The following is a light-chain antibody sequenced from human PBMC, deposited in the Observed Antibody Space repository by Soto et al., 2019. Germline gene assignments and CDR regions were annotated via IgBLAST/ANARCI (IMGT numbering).Light chain of an antibody. CDR1: QDITMY. Sequence: DIQMTQSPSSLSASVGDRVTITCQASQDITMYLNWYQQKPGKAPKLLIYDASNLQTGVPSRFSGSGYGTDFTFTISSLQPEDIATYYCQQYDNLLWTFGQGTKVDI. CDR3: QQYDNLLWT. J-gene: IGKJ1*01. CDR2: DAS. V-gene: IGKV1-33*01.